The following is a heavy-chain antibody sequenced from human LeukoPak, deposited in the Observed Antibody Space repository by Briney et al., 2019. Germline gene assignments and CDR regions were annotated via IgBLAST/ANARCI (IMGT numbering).Heavy chain of an antibody. CDR1: EYSFPNYC. CDR3: ATQYSSSSGLDY. J-gene: IGHJ4*02. V-gene: IGHV5-51*01. Sequence: GESLKISCKHSEYSFPNYCIGWVRQMPGKGLEWMGIIYPGDSDTRYSPSFQGQVTISADKSISTAYLQWSSLKASDTAMYYCATQYSSSSGLDYWGQGTLVTVSS. CDR2: IYPGDSDT. D-gene: IGHD6-6*01.